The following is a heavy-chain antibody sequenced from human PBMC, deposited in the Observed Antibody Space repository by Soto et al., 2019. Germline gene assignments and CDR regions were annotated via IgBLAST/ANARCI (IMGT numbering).Heavy chain of an antibody. J-gene: IGHJ4*02. V-gene: IGHV3-23*01. CDR2: ISSSGIT. CDR1: GINFLTYA. CDR3: TKMGTSIWYMDYFDY. D-gene: IGHD3-3*02. Sequence: DVQLLESGGGLVQPGGSLRFSCAAPGINFLTYAMAWVRQAPGKGLEWVSVISSSGITYYADSVKGRFTISRDISNRTLFLQMNSLRVEDTAVYYCTKMGTSIWYMDYFDYWGRGSLVIVSS.